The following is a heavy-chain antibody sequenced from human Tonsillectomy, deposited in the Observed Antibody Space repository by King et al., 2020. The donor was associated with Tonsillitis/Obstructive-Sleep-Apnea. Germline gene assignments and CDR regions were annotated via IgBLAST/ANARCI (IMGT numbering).Heavy chain of an antibody. V-gene: IGHV5-51*01. D-gene: IGHD3-3*01. J-gene: IGHJ5*02. CDR2: IYPGDSDT. CDR3: ARHSDQIWSGYWNWFDP. Sequence: VQLVESGAEVKKPGESLKISCKGSGYSFTSYWIGWVRQMPGKGLEWMGIIYPGDSDTRYSPSFQGQVTISADKSISTAYLQWSSLKASDTAMYYCARHSDQIWSGYWNWFDPWGQGTLVTVSS. CDR1: GYSFTSYW.